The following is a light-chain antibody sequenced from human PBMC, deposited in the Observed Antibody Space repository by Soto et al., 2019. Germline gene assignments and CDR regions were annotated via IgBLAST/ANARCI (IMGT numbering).Light chain of an antibody. Sequence: EIVMTQSPATLSVSPGERATLSCRASQSVGSKLAWYQQKPGQGPRLLISDASTRAPGVPARFSGGGSGTDFTLTISSLQSEDFAVYYCQQYNSWPPHTFGQGTKV. CDR2: DAS. V-gene: IGKV3-15*01. CDR3: QQYNSWPPHT. J-gene: IGKJ2*01. CDR1: QSVGSK.